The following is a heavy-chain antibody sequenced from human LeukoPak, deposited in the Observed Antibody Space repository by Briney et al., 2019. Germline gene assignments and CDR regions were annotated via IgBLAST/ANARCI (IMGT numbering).Heavy chain of an antibody. Sequence: PGGSLRLSCAASGFTFSSYSMNWVRQAPGKGLEWVSSISGSSSYIYYVDSVKGRFTISRDNAKNSLYLQMNSLRAEDTAVYYCATYRQVLLPFESWGQGTLVTVSS. J-gene: IGHJ4*02. D-gene: IGHD2-8*02. CDR1: GFTFSSYS. CDR3: ATYRQVLLPFES. V-gene: IGHV3-21*01. CDR2: ISGSSSYI.